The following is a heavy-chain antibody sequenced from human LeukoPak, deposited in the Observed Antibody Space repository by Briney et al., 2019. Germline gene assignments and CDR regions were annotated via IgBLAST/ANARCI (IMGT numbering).Heavy chain of an antibody. V-gene: IGHV1-69*05. D-gene: IGHD3-3*01. J-gene: IGHJ6*03. CDR3: ARVVELRFLEWLPPYYYYMDI. CDR2: IIPIFGTA. CDR1: GGTFSSYA. Sequence: GASVKVSCKASGGTFSSYAISWVRQAPGQGLEWMGGIIPIFGTANYAQKFQGRVTITTDESTSTAYMELSSLRSEDTAVYYCARVVELRFLEWLPPYYYYMDICGKGTTVTVSS.